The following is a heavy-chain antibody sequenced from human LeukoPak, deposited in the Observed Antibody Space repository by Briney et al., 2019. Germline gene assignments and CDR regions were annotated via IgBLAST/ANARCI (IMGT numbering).Heavy chain of an antibody. Sequence: PGGSLRLSCAASGFTFSDCYMTWIRQAPGKGLEWVSYISSSSSYTNYAASVRGRFTVPRDNAKNSLYLQMNSLRAEDTAVYYCARFDYADYLAFDYWGQGTLVTVSS. CDR2: ISSSSSYT. CDR1: GFTFSDCY. CDR3: ARFDYADYLAFDY. D-gene: IGHD4-17*01. J-gene: IGHJ4*02. V-gene: IGHV3-11*06.